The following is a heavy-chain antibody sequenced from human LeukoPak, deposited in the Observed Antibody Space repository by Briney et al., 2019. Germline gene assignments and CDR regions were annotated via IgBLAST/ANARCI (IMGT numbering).Heavy chain of an antibody. Sequence: GGSLRLSCAASGFTFSDYSMSWIRQAPGKGLEWVSYIGSSIRTIYYADSVKGRFTISRDNAKNSLYLQVNSLRAEDTAVYYCARYGSGSYSYYFDHWGQGALVTVSS. V-gene: IGHV3-11*01. D-gene: IGHD3-10*01. CDR3: ARYGSGSYSYYFDH. J-gene: IGHJ4*02. CDR1: GFTFSDYS. CDR2: IGSSIRTI.